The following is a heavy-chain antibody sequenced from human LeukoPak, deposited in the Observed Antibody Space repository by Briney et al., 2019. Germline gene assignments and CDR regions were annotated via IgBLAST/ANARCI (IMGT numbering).Heavy chain of an antibody. CDR1: GFTFDNYA. J-gene: IGHJ4*02. CDR2: ISGGGGST. V-gene: IGHV3-23*01. D-gene: IGHD2-15*01. Sequence: PGGSLRLSCAASGFTFDNYAMSWVRQAPGKGLEWVSTISGGGGSTYYADSVKGRFTISRDNSKNTLCLQMNSLRAEDTAVYYCARLWNRRILAPFDYWGQGTLVTVSS. CDR3: ARLWNRRILAPFDY.